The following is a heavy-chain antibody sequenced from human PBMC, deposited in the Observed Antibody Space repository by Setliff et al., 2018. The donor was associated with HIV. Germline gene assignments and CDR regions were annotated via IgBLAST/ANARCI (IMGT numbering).Heavy chain of an antibody. D-gene: IGHD2-2*02. CDR3: AKEQEIGSYLDP. V-gene: IGHV1-69*04. Sequence: ASVKVSCKASGGTFSSYTINWVRQAPGQGLEWMGRIIPILGIPNYAQNFQGRLTISADKSTRTAYLELSSLRSDDSAVYFCAKEQEIGSYLDPWGQGTLVTVSS. CDR2: IIPILGIP. CDR1: GGTFSSYT. J-gene: IGHJ5*02.